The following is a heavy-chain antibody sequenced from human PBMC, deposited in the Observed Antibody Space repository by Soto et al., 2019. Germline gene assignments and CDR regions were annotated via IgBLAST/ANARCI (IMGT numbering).Heavy chain of an antibody. Sequence: EVQLVESGGGLVKPGGSLRLSCAASGFTFHNAWMNWVRQAPGKGLEWVGRVKSKTDGETTDYSAPGKGRFTISRDDSKNTLYMEMNSLTTDDTAVYYCTTAIFGMVMLSTDAGGKGTTVSFSS. CDR1: GFTFHNAW. J-gene: IGHJ6*04. CDR3: TTAIFGMVMLSTDA. CDR2: VKSKTDGETT. D-gene: IGHD3-3*01. V-gene: IGHV3-15*01.